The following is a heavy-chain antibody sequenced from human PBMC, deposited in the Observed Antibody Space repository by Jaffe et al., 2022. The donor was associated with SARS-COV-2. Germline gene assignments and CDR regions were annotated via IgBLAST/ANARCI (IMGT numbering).Heavy chain of an antibody. V-gene: IGHV3-23*01. Sequence: EVQLLESGGGLVQPGGSLRLSCAASGFTFSSYAMSWVRQAPGKGLEWVSAISGSGGSTYYADSVKGRFTISRDNSKNTLYLQMNSLRAEDTAVYYCAKDYYDSSGRLWYYYGMDVWGQGTTVTVSS. CDR3: AKDYYDSSGRLWYYYGMDV. D-gene: IGHD3-22*01. CDR1: GFTFSSYA. J-gene: IGHJ6*02. CDR2: ISGSGGST.